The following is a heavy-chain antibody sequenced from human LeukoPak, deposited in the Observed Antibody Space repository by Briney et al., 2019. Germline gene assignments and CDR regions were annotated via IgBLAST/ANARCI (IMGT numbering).Heavy chain of an antibody. V-gene: IGHV3-74*01. Sequence: GGSLRLSCAASGFSFSSYWMHWVRQAPGKGLVWVSRINSEGGSTSYADSVKGRFTISRDNAKNTLSLEMNSLRAEDTAVYYCARDQRYCSSTSCYRMIWFDAWGQGALVTVSS. CDR3: ARDQRYCSSTSCYRMIWFDA. CDR2: INSEGGST. D-gene: IGHD2-2*02. CDR1: GFSFSSYW. J-gene: IGHJ5*02.